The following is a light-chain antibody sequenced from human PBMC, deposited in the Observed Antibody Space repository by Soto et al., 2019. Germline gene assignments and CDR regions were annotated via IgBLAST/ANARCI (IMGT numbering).Light chain of an antibody. V-gene: IGKV3-20*01. CDR3: QQYGSSPPLT. J-gene: IGKJ4*01. CDR2: GAS. CDR1: ESVTHNY. Sequence: EIVLTQSPGTLSLSPGERATLSCRASESVTHNYLAWYQQKPGQTPRLLISGASSRAAGIPDRFSGSGSGTDFTLTISRLEPEDFAVYYCQQYGSSPPLTFGGGTKVDIK.